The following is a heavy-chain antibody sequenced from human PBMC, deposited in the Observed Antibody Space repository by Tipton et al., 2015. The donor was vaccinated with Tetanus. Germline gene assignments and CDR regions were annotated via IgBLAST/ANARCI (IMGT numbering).Heavy chain of an antibody. D-gene: IGHD1-26*01. CDR2: INHSGST. CDR3: ASQSGIVGAVLGY. CDR1: GGSFSGYY. V-gene: IGHV4-34*01. Sequence: TLSLTCAVYGGSFSGYYWSWIRQPPGKGLEWIGEINHSGSTNYNPSLKSRVTISVDTSKNQFSLKLSSVTAADTAVYYCASQSGIVGAVLGYWGQGTLVTVSS. J-gene: IGHJ4*02.